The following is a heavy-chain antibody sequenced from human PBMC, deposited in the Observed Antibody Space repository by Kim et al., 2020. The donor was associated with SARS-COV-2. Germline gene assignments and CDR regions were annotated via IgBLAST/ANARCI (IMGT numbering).Heavy chain of an antibody. V-gene: IGHV4-34*01. J-gene: IGHJ4*02. D-gene: IGHD6-19*01. CDR3: ARALLRSGWYF. Sequence: SYNPSLKRRVTISVDTSKNQFSLKLSSVTAADTAVYYCARALLRSGWYFGGQGTQVTVSS.